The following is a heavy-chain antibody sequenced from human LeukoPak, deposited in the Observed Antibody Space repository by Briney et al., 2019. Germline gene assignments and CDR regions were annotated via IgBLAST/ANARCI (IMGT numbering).Heavy chain of an antibody. D-gene: IGHD2-15*01. CDR2: IKQDGSEK. Sequence: PGGSLRLSCAASGFTFSSYSMNWVRQAPGKGLEWVANIKQDGSEKYYVDSVKGRFTISRDNAKNSLYLQMNSLRAEDTAVYYCARDEAVVDYWGQGTLVTVSS. CDR1: GFTFSSYS. CDR3: ARDEAVVDY. V-gene: IGHV3-7*01. J-gene: IGHJ4*02.